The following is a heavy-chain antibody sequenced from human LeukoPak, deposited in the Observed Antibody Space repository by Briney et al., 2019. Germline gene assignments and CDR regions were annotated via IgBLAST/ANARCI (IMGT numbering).Heavy chain of an antibody. CDR3: AKGVTTVRIYYHGMDV. D-gene: IGHD4-17*01. J-gene: IGHJ6*02. CDR2: ICGSGDSR. CDR1: GFTFSSCA. Sequence: GESLRLSCSSSGFTFSSCAMSWVREAPGKGLQWVLLICGSGDSRYYADYVKGRFTISRDNAKNTLWLQMNSLRAEDTAVYYCAKGVTTVRIYYHGMDVWGQGTTVTVSS. V-gene: IGHV3-23*01.